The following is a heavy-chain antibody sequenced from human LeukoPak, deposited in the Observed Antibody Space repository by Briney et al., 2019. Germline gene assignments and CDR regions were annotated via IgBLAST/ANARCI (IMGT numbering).Heavy chain of an antibody. V-gene: IGHV1-8*01. CDR2: MNPNSGNA. Sequence: ASVKVSCKASGYSFTTYDINWVRQAPGQGLEWMGWMNPNSGNAGYAQRFQGRVTMTRNTSITTAYMELSSLRSEDTAVYYCARIFVDSSGYFYYWVDPWGQGTLVTVSS. D-gene: IGHD3-22*01. CDR1: GYSFTTYD. CDR3: ARIFVDSSGYFYYWVDP. J-gene: IGHJ5*02.